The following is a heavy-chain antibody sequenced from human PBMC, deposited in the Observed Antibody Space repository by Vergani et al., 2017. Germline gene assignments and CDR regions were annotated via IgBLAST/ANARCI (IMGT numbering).Heavy chain of an antibody. D-gene: IGHD3-3*01. V-gene: IGHV2-26*01. J-gene: IGHJ4*02. CDR3: ARISTYYDFWSGYYSYYFDY. CDR2: IFSNDEK. Sequence: ESGGGLVQPGGSLRLSCAASGFTFSSYAMSWIRQPPGKALEWLAHIFSNDEKSYSTSLKSRLTISKDTSKSQVVLTMTNMDPVDTATYYCARISTYYDFWSGYYSYYFDYWGQGTLVTVSS. CDR1: GFTFSSYA.